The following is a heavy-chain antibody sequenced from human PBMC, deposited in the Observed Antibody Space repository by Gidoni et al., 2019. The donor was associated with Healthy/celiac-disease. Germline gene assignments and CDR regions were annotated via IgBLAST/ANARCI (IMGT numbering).Heavy chain of an antibody. CDR3: ARDAYDSSGYYHKFDY. CDR2: IYYGGST. Sequence: QVQLQESGPGLVKPSQTLSLTCTVSGGSISSGGYYWSWIRQHPGKGLEWIGYIYYGGSTYYNPSLKSRVTISVDTSKNQFSLKLSSVTAADTAVYYCARDAYDSSGYYHKFDYGGQGTLVTVSS. V-gene: IGHV4-31*03. D-gene: IGHD3-22*01. J-gene: IGHJ4*02. CDR1: GGSISSGGYY.